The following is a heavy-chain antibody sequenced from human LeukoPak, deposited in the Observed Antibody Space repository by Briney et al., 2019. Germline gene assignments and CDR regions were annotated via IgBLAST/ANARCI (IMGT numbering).Heavy chain of an antibody. CDR3: AKDLAVGTSPRVYAFDV. J-gene: IGHJ3*01. D-gene: IGHD1/OR15-1a*01. Sequence: PGGSLRLSCAASGFTFSDYAMHWVRQVPGKGLEWVGGSSWDSGTIAYGESVKGRATISRDNARNYLYLEVNSLRVEDTALYYCAKDLAVGTSPRVYAFDVWGQGSLVTVSS. CDR2: SSWDSGTI. CDR1: GFTFSDYA. V-gene: IGHV3-9*01.